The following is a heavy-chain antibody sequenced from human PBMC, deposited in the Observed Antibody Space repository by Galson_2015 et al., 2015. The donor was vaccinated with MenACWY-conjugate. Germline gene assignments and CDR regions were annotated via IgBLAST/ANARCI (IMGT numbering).Heavy chain of an antibody. CDR2: IGGSSEYR. V-gene: IGHV3-23*01. Sequence: SLRLSCAVSGFIFSNYAISWLRQPPGKGPEWVSAIGGSSEYRYYADSVKGRFTISRDNSKNTLYLQMNSLRAGDTAVYYCAREAARYSYGDYWGQGILVTVSS. D-gene: IGHD5-18*01. J-gene: IGHJ4*02. CDR3: AREAARYSYGDY. CDR1: GFIFSNYA.